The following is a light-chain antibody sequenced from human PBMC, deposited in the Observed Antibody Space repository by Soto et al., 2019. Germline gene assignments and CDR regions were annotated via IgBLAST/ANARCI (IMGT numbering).Light chain of an antibody. CDR1: SSDVGGYNY. V-gene: IGLV2-14*01. Sequence: QSALTQPASVSGSPGQSITISCTGTSSDVGGYNYVSWYQQHPGKAPKLMIYEVSNRPSGVSNRFSGSKSGNTASLTISGLQAEDEADYCCSSYTTGSTYVFGTATKLTVL. CDR2: EVS. J-gene: IGLJ1*01. CDR3: SSYTTGSTYV.